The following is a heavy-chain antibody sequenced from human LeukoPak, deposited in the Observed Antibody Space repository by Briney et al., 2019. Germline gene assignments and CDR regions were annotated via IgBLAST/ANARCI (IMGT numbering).Heavy chain of an antibody. CDR1: GGSISSGGYY. V-gene: IGHV4-31*03. D-gene: IGHD3-22*01. J-gene: IGHJ4*02. CDR3: AKWYYYYDSSGYYYLDY. Sequence: SETLSLTCTVSGGSISSGGYYWSWIRQHPGKGLEWIGYIYYSGSTYYNPSLKSRVTISVDTSKNQFSLKLSSVTAEDTAVYYCAKWYYYYDSSGYYYLDYWGQGTLVTVSS. CDR2: IYYSGST.